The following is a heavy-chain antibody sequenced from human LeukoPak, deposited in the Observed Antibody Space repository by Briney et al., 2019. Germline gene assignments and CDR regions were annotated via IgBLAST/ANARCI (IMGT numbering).Heavy chain of an antibody. CDR3: ARAISMFRGVNYFDY. J-gene: IGHJ4*02. V-gene: IGHV3-13*01. CDR2: INLAGDT. CDR1: GFIFSSYD. D-gene: IGHD3-10*01. Sequence: GGSLRLSCTASGFIFSSYDMHWVRQDTGKSPEWVSAINLAGDTYYPGSVKGRFTISRENAKNSLYLQMNSLTAGDTAVYYCARAISMFRGVNYFDYWGQGTLVTVSS.